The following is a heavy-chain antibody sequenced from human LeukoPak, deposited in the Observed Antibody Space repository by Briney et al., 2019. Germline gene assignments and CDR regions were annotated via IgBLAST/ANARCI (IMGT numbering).Heavy chain of an antibody. D-gene: IGHD1/OR15-1a*01. CDR3: ARDRPFSDWYNGRIDY. J-gene: IGHJ4*02. CDR1: GFTFSDYD. Sequence: PGGSLRLSCAASGFTFSDYDMSWIRQAPGKGLEWVSYISSSGSTIYYADSVKGRFTISRDNAKNSLYLQMNSLRAEDTAVYYCARDRPFSDWYNGRIDYWGQGTLVTVSS. V-gene: IGHV3-11*01. CDR2: ISSSGSTI.